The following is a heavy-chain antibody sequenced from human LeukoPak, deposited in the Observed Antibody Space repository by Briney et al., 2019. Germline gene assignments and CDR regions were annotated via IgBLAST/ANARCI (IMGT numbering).Heavy chain of an antibody. J-gene: IGHJ5*02. V-gene: IGHV3-9*01. D-gene: IGHD6-19*01. Sequence: GGSLRLSCAASGFTFDDYAMHWVRQAPGKGLEWVSGISWNSGSIGYADSVKGRFTISRDNAKNSLYLQMNSLRAEDTALYYCAKGDSSGWYVPRFDPWGQGTLVTVSS. CDR3: AKGDSSGWYVPRFDP. CDR1: GFTFDDYA. CDR2: ISWNSGSI.